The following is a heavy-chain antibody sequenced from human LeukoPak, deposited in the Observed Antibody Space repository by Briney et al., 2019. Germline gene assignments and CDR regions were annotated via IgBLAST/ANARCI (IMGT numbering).Heavy chain of an antibody. Sequence: ASVKVSCKASGYTFTGYYMHWVRQAPGQGLEWMGWINPNSGGTNYAQKLQGRVTMTTDTSTSTAYMELRSLRSDDTAVYYCARYCDILTGLDYWGQGTLVTVSS. J-gene: IGHJ4*02. D-gene: IGHD3-9*01. CDR1: GYTFTGYY. CDR3: ARYCDILTGLDY. CDR2: INPNSGGT. V-gene: IGHV1-2*02.